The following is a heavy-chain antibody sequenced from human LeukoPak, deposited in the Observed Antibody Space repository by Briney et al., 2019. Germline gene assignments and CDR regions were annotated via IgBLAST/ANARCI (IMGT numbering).Heavy chain of an antibody. J-gene: IGHJ4*02. CDR3: AREHTSRYGGFDY. CDR1: GFTSSSYW. CDR2: IKQDGSEK. V-gene: IGHV3-7*01. Sequence: GGSLRLSCATSGFTSSSYWMSWVRQAPGKGLEWVANIKQDGSEKYYVDSVKGRFTISRDNAKNSLYLQMNSLRAEDTAVYYCAREHTSRYGGFDYWGQGTLVTVSS. D-gene: IGHD4-17*01.